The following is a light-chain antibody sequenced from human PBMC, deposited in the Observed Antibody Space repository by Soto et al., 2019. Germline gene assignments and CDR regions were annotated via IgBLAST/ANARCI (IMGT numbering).Light chain of an antibody. CDR3: QLYNRNTWS. J-gene: IGKJ1*01. CDR1: QSVGTW. Sequence: DIQMTQSPSTLSASVGGRVTITCRASQSVGTWVAWYQQKPGKAPTLLIYGASNLESGVPSRFSGSGSGTEFTLTITTLQPDDFATYFCQLYNRNTWSFGPGTEV. V-gene: IGKV1-5*01. CDR2: GAS.